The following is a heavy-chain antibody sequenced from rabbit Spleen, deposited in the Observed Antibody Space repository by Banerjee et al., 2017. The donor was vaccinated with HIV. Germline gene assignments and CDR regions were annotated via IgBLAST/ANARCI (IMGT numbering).Heavy chain of an antibody. D-gene: IGHD4-1*01. V-gene: IGHV1S40*01. Sequence: QSLEESGGDLVKPGASLTLTCTASGFYFSSNYYMCWVRQAPGKGLEWIACIYGGSNGSPVYASWAKGRFTFSKTSSTTVTLQMTSLTAADTATYFCARDLAGVIGWNFGWWGPGTLVTVS. J-gene: IGHJ4*01. CDR1: GFYFSSNYY. CDR3: ARDLAGVIGWNFGW. CDR2: IYGGSNGSP.